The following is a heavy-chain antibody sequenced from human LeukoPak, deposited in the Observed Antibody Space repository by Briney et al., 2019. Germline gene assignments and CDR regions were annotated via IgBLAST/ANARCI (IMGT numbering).Heavy chain of an antibody. CDR3: ARRPRLRPTGAFDI. CDR1: GGSISSSNW. V-gene: IGHV4-4*02. D-gene: IGHD3-16*01. CDR2: IYHSGST. Sequence: SETLSLTCAVSGGSISSSNWWSWVRQPPGKGLEWIGEIYHSGSTNYNPSLKSRVTISVDTSKNQFSLKLSSVTAADTAVYYCARRPRLRPTGAFDIWGQGTMVTVSS. J-gene: IGHJ3*02.